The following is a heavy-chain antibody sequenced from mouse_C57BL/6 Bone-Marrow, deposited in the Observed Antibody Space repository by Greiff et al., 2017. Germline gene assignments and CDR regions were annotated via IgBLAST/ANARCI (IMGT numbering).Heavy chain of an antibody. CDR3: ARSGGSSHVYFDV. Sequence: EVQLQQSGPVLVKPGASVKMSCKASGYTFTDYYMNWVKQSHGKSLEWIGVINPYNGGTSYNQKFKGKATLTVDKSSSTAYMELNSLTSEDSAVYYGARSGGSSHVYFDVWGTGTTVTVSS. D-gene: IGHD1-1*01. V-gene: IGHV1-19*01. CDR2: INPYNGGT. CDR1: GYTFTDYY. J-gene: IGHJ1*03.